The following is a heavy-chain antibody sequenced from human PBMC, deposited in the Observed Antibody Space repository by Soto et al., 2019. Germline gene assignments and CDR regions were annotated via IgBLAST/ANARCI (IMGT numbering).Heavy chain of an antibody. V-gene: IGHV1-69*13. CDR1: GGTFSSYA. D-gene: IGHD2-2*02. CDR3: ASPYCSSTSCYSGSQFDY. J-gene: IGHJ4*02. Sequence: ASVKVSCKASGGTFSSYAISWVRQAPGQGLEWMGGIIPIFGTANYAQKFQGRVTITADESTSTAYMELSSLRSEDTAVYYCASPYCSSTSCYSGSQFDYWGQGTLVTVSS. CDR2: IIPIFGTA.